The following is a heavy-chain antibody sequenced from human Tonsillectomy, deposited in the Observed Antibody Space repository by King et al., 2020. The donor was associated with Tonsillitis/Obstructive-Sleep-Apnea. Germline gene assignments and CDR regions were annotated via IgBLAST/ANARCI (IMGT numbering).Heavy chain of an antibody. V-gene: IGHV4-4*02. Sequence: VQLQESGPGLVKPSGTLSLTCAVSGGSISSSNWWSWVRQPPGKGLEWIGEIYHSGSTNYNPSLKSRVTISVDKSQNQFSLKLSSVTAADTAVYYCARVGIAVAGYFDYWGQGTLVTVSS. CDR1: GGSISSSNW. D-gene: IGHD6-19*01. CDR3: ARVGIAVAGYFDY. J-gene: IGHJ4*02. CDR2: IYHSGST.